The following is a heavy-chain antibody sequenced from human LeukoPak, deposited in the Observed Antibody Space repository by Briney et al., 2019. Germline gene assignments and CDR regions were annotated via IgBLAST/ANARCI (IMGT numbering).Heavy chain of an antibody. J-gene: IGHJ3*02. V-gene: IGHV3-53*01. CDR1: GFTVSNNY. CDR3: VRKNRDFNAAFDI. Sequence: GGSLRLSCAASGFTVSNNYMSWVRQAPGKGLEWVSITYSDSSTNYADSVKGRFTISKDTSQNTLSLQMNSLRAEDTAVYYCVRKNRDFNAAFDIWGQGTVVTVSS. D-gene: IGHD2-21*02. CDR2: TYSDSST.